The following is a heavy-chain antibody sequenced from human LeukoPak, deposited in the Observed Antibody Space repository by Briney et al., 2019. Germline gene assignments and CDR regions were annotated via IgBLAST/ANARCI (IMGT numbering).Heavy chain of an antibody. CDR2: ISYSGST. CDR3: ARAGSLFAFDI. Sequence: PSETLSLTCTVSGGSISNYWSWIRQPPGKGLEWIGYISYSGSTNYNPSLKSRVTISVDTSKNQFSLKLSSVSAADTAVYYCARAGSLFAFDIWGQGTMVTVSS. J-gene: IGHJ3*02. CDR1: GGSISNY. V-gene: IGHV4-59*01.